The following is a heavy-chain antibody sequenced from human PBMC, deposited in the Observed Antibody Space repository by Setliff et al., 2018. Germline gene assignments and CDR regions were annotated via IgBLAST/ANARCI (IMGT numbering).Heavy chain of an antibody. D-gene: IGHD2-2*01. V-gene: IGHV1-69*05. J-gene: IGHJ6*03. CDR1: GYTFNNYF. CDR2: TIPLFGTT. Sequence: SVKVSCKASGYTFNNYFLHWVRQAPGQGLEWMGGTIPLFGTTSYAQKFQGRVTITTDESTNTAYMELSSLRSDDTAVFYCAREVVVVKSAINYYYYMDVWGKGTTVTVSS. CDR3: AREVVVVKSAINYYYYMDV.